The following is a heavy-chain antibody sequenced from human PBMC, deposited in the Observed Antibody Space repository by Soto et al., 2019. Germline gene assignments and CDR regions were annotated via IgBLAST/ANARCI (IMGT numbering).Heavy chain of an antibody. J-gene: IGHJ5*02. V-gene: IGHV3-23*01. D-gene: IGHD6-13*01. CDR3: AKDGWQQLYTTRLFDP. Sequence: PGGSLRLSCAASGFTFSSYAMSWVRQAPGKGLEWVSAISGSGGSTYYADSVKGRFTISRDNSKNTLYLQMNSLRAEDTAVYYCAKDGWQQLYTTRLFDPWGQGTLVTVSS. CDR2: ISGSGGST. CDR1: GFTFSSYA.